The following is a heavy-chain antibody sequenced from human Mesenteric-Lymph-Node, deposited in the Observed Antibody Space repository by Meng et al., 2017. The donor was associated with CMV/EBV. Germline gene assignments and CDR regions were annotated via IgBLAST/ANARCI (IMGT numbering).Heavy chain of an antibody. CDR1: GSFRDYY. CDR2: INHSGSA. Sequence: GSFRDYYWTWNRQSPGKGLEWIGEINHSGSANYNPSLKSRVTISVDTSKNQFSLKLSSMTAADTALYYCARINYYGSGSYSLDWFDPWGQGTLVTVSS. D-gene: IGHD3-10*01. CDR3: ARINYYGSGSYSLDWFDP. V-gene: IGHV4-34*01. J-gene: IGHJ5*02.